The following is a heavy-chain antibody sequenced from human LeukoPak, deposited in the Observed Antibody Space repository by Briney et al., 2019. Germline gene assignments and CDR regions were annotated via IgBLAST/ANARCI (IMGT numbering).Heavy chain of an antibody. V-gene: IGHV1-18*01. CDR1: GGTFSSYA. J-gene: IGHJ4*02. CDR3: ARDQLGKITPTNYSDY. D-gene: IGHD4-23*01. CDR2: ISAYNGNT. Sequence: ASVKVSCKASGGTFSSYAISWVRQAPGQGLEWMGWISAYNGNTNYAQKLQGRVTMTTDTSTSTAYMELRSLRSDDTAVYYCARDQLGKITPTNYSDYWGQGTLVTVSS.